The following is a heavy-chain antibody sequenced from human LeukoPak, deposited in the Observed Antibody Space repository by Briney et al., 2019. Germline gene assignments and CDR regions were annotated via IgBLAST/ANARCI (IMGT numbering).Heavy chain of an antibody. D-gene: IGHD4-23*01. J-gene: IGHJ6*03. CDR1: GYTFTSYY. CDR2: INPSGGST. Sequence: ASVKVSCKASGYTFTSYYMHWVRQAPGQGLEWMGIINPSGGSTSYAQKFQGRVTMTRDMSTSTVYMELSSLRSEDTAVYYCARDPGNPHYYHYMDVWGKGTTVTVSS. V-gene: IGHV1-46*01. CDR3: ARDPGNPHYYHYMDV.